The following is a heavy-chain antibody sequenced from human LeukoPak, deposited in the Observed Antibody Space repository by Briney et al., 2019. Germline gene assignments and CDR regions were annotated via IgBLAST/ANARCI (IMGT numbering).Heavy chain of an antibody. CDR1: GYTFTSYY. CDR2: INPTGGST. V-gene: IGHV1-46*01. J-gene: IGHJ5*02. Sequence: ASVKVSCKASGYTFTSYYMHWVRQAPGEGLEWMGIINPTGGSTSYAQKFQGRVTMTRDTSTSTVYMELSSLRSEDTAVYYCARDFWGFGGRATSFDPWGQGTLVTVSS. CDR3: ARDFWGFGGRATSFDP. D-gene: IGHD3-16*01.